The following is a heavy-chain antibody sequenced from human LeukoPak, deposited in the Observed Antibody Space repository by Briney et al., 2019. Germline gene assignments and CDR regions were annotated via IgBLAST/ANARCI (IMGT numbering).Heavy chain of an antibody. CDR1: GFTFRNYL. J-gene: IGHJ3*02. CDR3: ARGYSRAAFDI. D-gene: IGHD2-15*01. V-gene: IGHV3-48*01. Sequence: GGSLRLSCAASGFTFRNYLMNWVRQAPGKGLEWVSFISSTGGTIYYADSVKGRFTVSKDNGKNSLLLQMNSLRAGDTALYYCARGYSRAAFDIWGQGTVVAVSS. CDR2: ISSTGGTI.